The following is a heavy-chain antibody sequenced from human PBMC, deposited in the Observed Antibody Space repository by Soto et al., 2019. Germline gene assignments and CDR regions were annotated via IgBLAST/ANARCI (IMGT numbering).Heavy chain of an antibody. CDR1: GGSISSDDYY. Sequence: PSETLSLTCTVSGGSISSDDYYWSWIRQAPGRGLEWIGYVHSSGSIYYNPSLKSRATMSIDTAGNQFSLKVSSVTVADTAVHYCARDLDGLHDDTSGPFPRPGWGQGTLVTVS. J-gene: IGHJ1*01. D-gene: IGHD3-22*01. V-gene: IGHV4-30-4*01. CDR2: VHSSGSI. CDR3: ARDLDGLHDDTSGPFPRPG.